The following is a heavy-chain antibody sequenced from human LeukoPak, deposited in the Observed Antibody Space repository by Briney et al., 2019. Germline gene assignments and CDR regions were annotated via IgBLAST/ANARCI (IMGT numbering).Heavy chain of an antibody. V-gene: IGHV4-59*01. J-gene: IGHJ4*02. CDR1: GGSISSYY. D-gene: IGHD6-13*01. Sequence: PSETLSLTCTASGGSISSYYWSWIRQPPGKGLEWIGYIYYSGSTNYNPSLKSRVTISVDTSKNRFSLKLSSVTAADTAVYYCAREGGQRSSWYDYWGQGTLVTVSS. CDR3: AREGGQRSSWYDY. CDR2: IYYSGST.